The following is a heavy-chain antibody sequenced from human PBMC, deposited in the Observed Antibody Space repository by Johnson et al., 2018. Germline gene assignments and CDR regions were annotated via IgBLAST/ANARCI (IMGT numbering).Heavy chain of an antibody. D-gene: IGHD3-10*01. CDR3: ARGLWFGHSMDV. V-gene: IGHV3-30-3*01. J-gene: IGHJ6*02. CDR2: ISYDGNNK. CDR1: GFTFSNYA. Sequence: QVQLVQSGGGVVQPGRSLRLSCTASGFTFSNYAIHWVRQAPGKGLEWVTVISYDGNNKYYAESGKGRFTMSRDNAKNTLYLQMNSLRAEETAVYSCARGLWFGHSMDVWGQGTTVTVSS.